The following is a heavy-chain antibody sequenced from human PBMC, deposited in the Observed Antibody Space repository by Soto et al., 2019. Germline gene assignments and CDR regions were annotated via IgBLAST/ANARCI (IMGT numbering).Heavy chain of an antibody. CDR1: GFTFSDYY. J-gene: IGHJ6*02. CDR2: IISSGSTI. CDR3: ARDGASGGTMYGVVHPVFYYYGMDV. D-gene: IGHD3-3*01. Sequence: QVQLVESGGGLVKPGGSLRLSCAASGFTFSDYYMSWIRQAPGKGLEWVSYIISSGSTIYYADSVKGRFTISRDNAENSLDVQMNSLKADDKAVYYCARDGASGGTMYGVVHPVFYYYGMDVWGQGTTVTVSS. V-gene: IGHV3-11*01.